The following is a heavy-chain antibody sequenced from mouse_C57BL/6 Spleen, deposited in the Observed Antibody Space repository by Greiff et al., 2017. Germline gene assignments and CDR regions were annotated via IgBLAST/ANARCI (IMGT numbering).Heavy chain of an antibody. V-gene: IGHV1-53*01. D-gene: IGHD2-5*01. CDR2: INPSNGGT. CDR1: GYTFTSYW. Sequence: VQLQQPGTELVKPGASVKLSCKASGYTFTSYWMHWVKQRPGQGLEWIGNINPSNGGTNYNEKFKSKDTLTVDKSSSTAYMQLSSLTSEDSAVYYCARGAYCSNYVVSWFAYWGQGTLVTVSA. J-gene: IGHJ3*01. CDR3: ARGAYCSNYVVSWFAY.